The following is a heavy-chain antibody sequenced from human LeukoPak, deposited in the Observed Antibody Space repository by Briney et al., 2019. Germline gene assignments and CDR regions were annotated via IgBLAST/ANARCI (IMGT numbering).Heavy chain of an antibody. J-gene: IGHJ4*02. V-gene: IGHV4-61*05. CDR1: GGSISSSSYY. CDR3: ARTKSGWYYSDY. Sequence: SETLSLTCSVSGGSISSSSYYWGWIRQPPGKGLELIGYVYYSGTANYNPSLESRVTILVDTSENQFSLNLSSVTAADTAVYYCARTKSGWYYSDYWGQGTLVSVSS. D-gene: IGHD6-19*01. CDR2: VYYSGTA.